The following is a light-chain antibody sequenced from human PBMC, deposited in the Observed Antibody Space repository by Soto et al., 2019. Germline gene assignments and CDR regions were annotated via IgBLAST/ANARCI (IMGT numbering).Light chain of an antibody. Sequence: QSALTQPASVSGSPGQSITISCTGTGSDLGGYNYVSWYQQHPGKAPKLMIYEVSNRPSGVSNRFSGSKSGNTASLTISGLQAEDEADYYCSSYTSSSTRVFGGGTKVTVL. CDR2: EVS. V-gene: IGLV2-14*01. CDR1: GSDLGGYNY. J-gene: IGLJ3*02. CDR3: SSYTSSSTRV.